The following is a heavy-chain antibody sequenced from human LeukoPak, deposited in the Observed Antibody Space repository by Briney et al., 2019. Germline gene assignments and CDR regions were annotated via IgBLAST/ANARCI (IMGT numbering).Heavy chain of an antibody. Sequence: GGSLRPSCAASGFTFSSYSMNWVRQAPGKGLEWVSSISSSSSYIYYADSVEGRFTISRDNAKNSLYLQMNSLRAEDTAVYYCARKDYFDYWGQGTLVTVSS. J-gene: IGHJ4*02. V-gene: IGHV3-21*01. CDR2: ISSSSSYI. CDR3: ARKDYFDY. CDR1: GFTFSSYS.